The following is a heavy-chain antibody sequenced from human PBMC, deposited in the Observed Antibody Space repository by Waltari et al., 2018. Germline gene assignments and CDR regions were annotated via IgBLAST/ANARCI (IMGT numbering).Heavy chain of an antibody. V-gene: IGHV3-7*01. CDR1: GFTFSSYW. Sequence: EVQLVESGGGLVQPGGSLRLSCAASGFTFSSYWLSWVRKAPVKGLEWVANIKQDGSEKYYVDSVKGRFTISRDNAKNSLYLQMNSLRAEDTAVYYCARVPASGRPSDYWGQGTLVTVSS. CDR2: IKQDGSEK. CDR3: ARVPASGRPSDY. D-gene: IGHD5-12*01. J-gene: IGHJ4*02.